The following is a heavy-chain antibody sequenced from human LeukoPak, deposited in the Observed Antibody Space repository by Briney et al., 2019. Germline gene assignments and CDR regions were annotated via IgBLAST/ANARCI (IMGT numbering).Heavy chain of an antibody. CDR2: IYYSGRT. CDR3: ARGRRGTTVTTVELGY. J-gene: IGHJ4*02. CDR1: GGSISSSNYY. Sequence: SETLSLTCTVSGGSISSSNYYWGWIRQPPGKGLEWIGSIYYSGRTYYNPSLKSRVTISADTSKNQFSLKLSSVTAADTAVYYCARGRRGTTVTTVELGYWGQGTLVTVSS. D-gene: IGHD4-17*01. V-gene: IGHV4-39*01.